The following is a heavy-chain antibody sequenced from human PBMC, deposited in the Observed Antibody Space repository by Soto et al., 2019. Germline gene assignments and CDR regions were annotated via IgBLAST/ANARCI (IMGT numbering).Heavy chain of an antibody. J-gene: IGHJ6*02. D-gene: IGHD3-10*01. Sequence: KTSETLSLTCTVSGASISSYYWSWIRQPPGKGLEWIGYIYYSGSTNYNPSLKSRVTISVDTSKNQFSLRLSSVTAADTAVYYCARDRTGEDVWGQGTTVTVSS. CDR2: IYYSGST. CDR1: GASISSYY. CDR3: ARDRTGEDV. V-gene: IGHV4-59*01.